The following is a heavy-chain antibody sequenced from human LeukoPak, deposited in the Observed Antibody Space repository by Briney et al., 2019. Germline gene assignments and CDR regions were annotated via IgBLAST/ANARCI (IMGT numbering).Heavy chain of an antibody. CDR1: GFTFSSYA. CDR3: ARVGSDWFDP. Sequence: GGSLRLSCAASGFTFSSYAMHWVRQAPGKGLEWVAVISYDGSNKYYADSVKGRFTISRGNSKNTLYLQMNSLRAEDTAVYYCARVGSDWFDPWGQGTLVTVSS. D-gene: IGHD3-16*01. J-gene: IGHJ5*02. V-gene: IGHV3-30*04. CDR2: ISYDGSNK.